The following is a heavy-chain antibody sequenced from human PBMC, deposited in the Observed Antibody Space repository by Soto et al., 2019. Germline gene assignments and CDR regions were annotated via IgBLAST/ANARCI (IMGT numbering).Heavy chain of an antibody. V-gene: IGHV1-69*01. CDR1: GGTFSSYA. Sequence: QVQLVQSGAEVKKPGSSVKVSCKASGGTFSSYAISWVRQAPGQGLEWMGGIIPIFGTSNHAQNFQGRVTITADESTSTDYMELSSLTSEDTAVYYCARIIAAQNYYYGMDVWGQGTTVTVSS. CDR3: ARIIAAQNYYYGMDV. J-gene: IGHJ6*02. D-gene: IGHD6-13*01. CDR2: IIPIFGTS.